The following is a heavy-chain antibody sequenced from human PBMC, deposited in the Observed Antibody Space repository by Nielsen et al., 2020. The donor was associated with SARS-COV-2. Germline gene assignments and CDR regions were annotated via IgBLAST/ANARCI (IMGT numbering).Heavy chain of an antibody. V-gene: IGHV3-74*01. J-gene: IGHJ3*02. CDR2: INQDGSIT. D-gene: IGHD1-1*01. CDR1: GFSFSTYW. CDR3: ARDLLQLERRKPNAFDI. Sequence: GESLKISCAASGFSFSTYWMHWVRQAPGKGLVWVSRINQDGSITNYGDSVQGRFTISRDNARNSLYLQMNSLRAEDTAVYYCARDLLQLERRKPNAFDIWGQGTMVTVSS.